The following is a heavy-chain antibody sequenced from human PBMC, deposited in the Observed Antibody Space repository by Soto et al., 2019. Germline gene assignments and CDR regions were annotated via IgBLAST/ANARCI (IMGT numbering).Heavy chain of an antibody. V-gene: IGHV3-73*01. CDR3: TSIFRGGPMEWLSLDFDY. Sequence: GGSLRLSCAASGFTFSGSAMHWVRQASGKGLEWVGRIRSKANSYATAYAASVKGRFTISRDDSKNTAYLQMNSLKTEDTAVYYCTSIFRGGPMEWLSLDFDYWGQGTLVTVSS. CDR2: IRSKANSYAT. D-gene: IGHD3-3*01. J-gene: IGHJ4*02. CDR1: GFTFSGSA.